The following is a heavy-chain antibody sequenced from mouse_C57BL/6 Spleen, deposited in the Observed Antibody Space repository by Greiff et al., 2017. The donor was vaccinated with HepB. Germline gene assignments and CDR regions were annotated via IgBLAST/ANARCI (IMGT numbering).Heavy chain of an antibody. D-gene: IGHD3-2*02. CDR3: AREGESSGVFAY. CDR2: ISDGGSYT. J-gene: IGHJ3*01. CDR1: GFTFSSYA. V-gene: IGHV5-4*01. Sequence: DVMLVESGGGLVKPGGSLKLSCAASGFTFSSYAMSWVRQTPEKRLEWVATISDGGSYTYYPDNVQGRFTISRDNAKNNLYLQMSHLKSEDTAMYYCAREGESSGVFAYWGQGTLVTVSA.